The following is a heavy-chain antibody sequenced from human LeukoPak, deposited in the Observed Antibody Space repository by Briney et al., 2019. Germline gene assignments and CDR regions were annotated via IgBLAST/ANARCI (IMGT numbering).Heavy chain of an antibody. CDR3: ARGTGYSSGCPDY. CDR2: IYHSGST. D-gene: IGHD6-19*01. J-gene: IGHJ4*02. CDR1: GFTVSSNF. Sequence: TSGGSLRLSCAVSGFTVSSNFMSWVRQPPGKGLEWIGEIYHSGSTNYSPSLKSRVTLSVDKSKNQFSLKLSSVTAADTAVYYCARGTGYSSGCPDYWGQGTLVTVSS. V-gene: IGHV4-4*02.